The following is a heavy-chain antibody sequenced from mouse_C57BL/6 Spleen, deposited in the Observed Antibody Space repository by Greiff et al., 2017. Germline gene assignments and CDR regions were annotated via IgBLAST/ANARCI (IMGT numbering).Heavy chain of an antibody. Sequence: VQLKQSGPGLVKPSQSLSLTCSVTGYSITSGYYWNWIRQFPGNKLEWMGYISYDGSNNYNPSLKNRISITRDTSKNQFFLKLNSVTTEDTATYYCARGEEVTTVSFDYWGQGTTLTVSS. D-gene: IGHD1-1*01. J-gene: IGHJ2*01. V-gene: IGHV3-6*01. CDR2: ISYDGSN. CDR3: ARGEEVTTVSFDY. CDR1: GYSITSGYY.